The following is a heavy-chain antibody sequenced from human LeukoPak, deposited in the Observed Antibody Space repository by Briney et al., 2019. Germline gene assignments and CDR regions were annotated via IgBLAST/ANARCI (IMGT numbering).Heavy chain of an antibody. J-gene: IGHJ6*03. CDR3: AKSIAARPGNYYYYMDV. CDR2: ISYDGSNK. D-gene: IGHD6-6*01. V-gene: IGHV3-30*19. Sequence: GGSLRLSCAASGFTFSSYGMHWVRQAPGKGLEWVAVISYDGSNKYYADSVKGRFTISRDNSKNTLYLQMNSLRAEDTAVYYCAKSIAARPGNYYYYMDVWGKGTTVTVSS. CDR1: GFTFSSYG.